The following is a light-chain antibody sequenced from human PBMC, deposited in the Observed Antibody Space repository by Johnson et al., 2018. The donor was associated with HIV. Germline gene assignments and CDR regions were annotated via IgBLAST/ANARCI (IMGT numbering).Light chain of an antibody. Sequence: QLVLTQPPSVSAAPGQKVTISCSGSNSNIGNNYVSWYQQLPGTAPKLLIYDNNKRPSGIPDRFSGSKSGTSATLGITGLQTGDEADYYCGTWDSSLSAYVFGTETKVTVL. CDR3: GTWDSSLSAYV. V-gene: IGLV1-51*01. CDR2: DNN. J-gene: IGLJ1*01. CDR1: NSNIGNNY.